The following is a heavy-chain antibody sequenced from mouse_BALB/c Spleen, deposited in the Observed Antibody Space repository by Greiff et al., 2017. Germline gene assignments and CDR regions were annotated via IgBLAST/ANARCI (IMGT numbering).Heavy chain of an antibody. CDR1: GFSLTSYG. CDR2: IWAGGST. V-gene: IGHV2-9*02. D-gene: IGHD2-1*01. Sequence: QVQLKESGPGLVAPSQSLSITCTVSGFSLTSYGVHWVRQPPGKGLEWLGVIWAGGSTNYNSALMSRLSISKDNSKSQVFIKMNSLQTDDTAMYYCASQENYGNPRHWGQGTLVTVAA. CDR3: ASQENYGNPRH. J-gene: IGHJ3*01.